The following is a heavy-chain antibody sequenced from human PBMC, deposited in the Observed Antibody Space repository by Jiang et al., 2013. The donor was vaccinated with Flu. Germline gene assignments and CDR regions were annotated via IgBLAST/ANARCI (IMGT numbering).Heavy chain of an antibody. CDR3: ARDDDYYFDS. V-gene: IGHV1-2*02. CDR1: GYTFTGYY. J-gene: IGHJ4*02. Sequence: GAEVKKPGASVKVSCKASGYTFTGYYIHWVRQAPGQGLEWMGWINPHTGDTNYAKIFQGRVTITRDTSISTAYLELSRLISDDTAVYYCARDDDYYFDSWGQGALVTVSS. D-gene: IGHD1-1*01. CDR2: INPHTGDT.